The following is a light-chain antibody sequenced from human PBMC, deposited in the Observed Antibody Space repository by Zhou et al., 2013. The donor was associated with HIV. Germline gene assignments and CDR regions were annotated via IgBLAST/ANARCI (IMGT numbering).Light chain of an antibody. V-gene: IGKV1-9*01. CDR2: AAS. CDR1: QGISSY. Sequence: DIQMTQSPSSLSVSVGDRVTITCRASQGISSYLAWYQQKPGKAPELLIYAASTLQSGVPSRFSGSGSGTEFTLTISSLQLEDFATYYCLQYNSLPQTFGQGTKVEIK. J-gene: IGKJ1*01. CDR3: LQYNSLPQT.